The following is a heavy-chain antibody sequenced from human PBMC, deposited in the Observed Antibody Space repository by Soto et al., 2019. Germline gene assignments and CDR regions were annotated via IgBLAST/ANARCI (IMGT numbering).Heavy chain of an antibody. CDR2: IYTSGGT. V-gene: IGHV4-4*07. J-gene: IGHJ6*02. CDR1: GGSISSYY. CDR3: ARGAAAGVDYGMDV. D-gene: IGHD6-13*01. Sequence: QVRLQESGPGLVKPSETLSLTCSVSGGSISSYYWSWIRQPAGNGLEWIGRIYTSGGTNYNPSLKSRGTMSVDTSKKQFSLKLSSVTAADTAVYYCARGAAAGVDYGMDVWGRGTTVTVS.